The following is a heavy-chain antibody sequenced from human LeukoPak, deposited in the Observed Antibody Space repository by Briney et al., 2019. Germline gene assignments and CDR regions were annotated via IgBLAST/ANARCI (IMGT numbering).Heavy chain of an antibody. D-gene: IGHD3-10*01. CDR2: IYPGDSDT. V-gene: IGHV5-51*01. CDR1: GYSFTSYW. J-gene: IGHJ6*02. CDR3: ARQETGSWYYYYGMDV. Sequence: GESLKISCKGSGYSFTSYWIGWVRQMPGKGLEWMGIIYPGDSDTRYSPSFQGQATISADKSISTAYLQWSSLKASDTAMYYCARQETGSWYYYYGMDVWGQGTTVTVSS.